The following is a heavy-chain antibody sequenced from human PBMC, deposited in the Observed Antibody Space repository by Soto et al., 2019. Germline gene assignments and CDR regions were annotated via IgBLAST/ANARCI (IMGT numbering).Heavy chain of an antibody. V-gene: IGHV3-21*01. CDR2: VSARSVYT. J-gene: IGHJ6*02. CDR1: GFTLSSYS. CDR3: ATIWGSHMGARYGMDL. Sequence: GGSLRLSCAASGFTLSSYSMNWVRQAPGKGMEWVSAVSARSVYTYYGDSVKGRIRITRDNAKNELYLQMDSLRAEDTAVYFCATIWGSHMGARYGMDLWGQGTTVTVSS. D-gene: IGHD7-27*01.